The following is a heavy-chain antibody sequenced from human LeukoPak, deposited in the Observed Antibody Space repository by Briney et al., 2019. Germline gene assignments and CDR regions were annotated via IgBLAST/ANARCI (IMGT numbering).Heavy chain of an antibody. CDR1: GFTFSSYA. Sequence: GGSLRLSCAASGFTFSSYAMSWVRQAPGKGLEWVSAISGSGGSTYYADSVKGRFTISRDNSKNTLYLQMNSLRAEDTAVYYCAKDFGLVTRPWYYFDYWGQGTLFTVSS. CDR3: AKDFGLVTRPWYYFDY. J-gene: IGHJ4*02. D-gene: IGHD2-21*02. CDR2: ISGSGGST. V-gene: IGHV3-23*01.